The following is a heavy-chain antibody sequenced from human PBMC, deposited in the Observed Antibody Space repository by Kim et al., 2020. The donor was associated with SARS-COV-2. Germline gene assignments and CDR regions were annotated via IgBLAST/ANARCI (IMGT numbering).Heavy chain of an antibody. Sequence: SETLSLTCTVSGGSISSYYWSWIRQPPGKGLEWIGYIYYSGSTNYNPSLKSRVTISVDTSKNQFSLKLSSVTAADTAVYYCARDRVGGGIDYWGQGTLVTVSS. CDR3: ARDRVGGGIDY. CDR2: IYYSGST. D-gene: IGHD6-19*01. V-gene: IGHV4-59*01. J-gene: IGHJ4*02. CDR1: GGSISSYY.